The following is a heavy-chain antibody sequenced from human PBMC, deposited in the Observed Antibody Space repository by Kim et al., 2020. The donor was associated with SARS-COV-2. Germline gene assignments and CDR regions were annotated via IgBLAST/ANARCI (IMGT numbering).Heavy chain of an antibody. CDR3: ARENYDSSGYAGGAFDI. V-gene: IGHV1-46*01. CDR1: GYTTTSYY. J-gene: IGHJ3*02. CDR2: INPSGGST. D-gene: IGHD3-22*01. Sequence: ASVKVSCKASGYTTTSYYMHWVRHAPGQGLEWMGIINPSGGSTSYAQKFQGRVTMTRDTSTSTVYMELSSLRSEDTAVYYCARENYDSSGYAGGAFDIWGQGTMVTVSS.